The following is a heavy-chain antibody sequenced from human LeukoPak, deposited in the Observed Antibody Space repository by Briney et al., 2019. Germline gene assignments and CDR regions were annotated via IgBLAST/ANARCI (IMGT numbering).Heavy chain of an antibody. CDR1: GYTFTGYY. CDR2: INPNTGGT. D-gene: IGHD6-19*01. Sequence: ASVKVSCKASGYTFTGYYMHWVRQAPGQGLEWMGWINPNTGGTNYAQKFQGRVTMTRDTSISTGYMELSRLRSDDTAVYYCATLVIAVAGGFGDYWGQGTLVTVSS. V-gene: IGHV1-2*02. CDR3: ATLVIAVAGGFGDY. J-gene: IGHJ4*02.